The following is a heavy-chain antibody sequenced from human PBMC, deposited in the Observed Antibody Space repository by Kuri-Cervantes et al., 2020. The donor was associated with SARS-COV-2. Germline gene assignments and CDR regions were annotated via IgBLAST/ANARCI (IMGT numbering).Heavy chain of an antibody. CDR1: GYTLTEIS. CDR2: FFPYDGEA. Sequence: ASVKVSCKVSGYTLTEISMHWVRQVPAKGLEWIGGFFPYDGEAVYAQKFQGRVRMTDDTPANTAHMELSSLTSDDTAVYYCATDQPRGLGYFDAFPLWGQGTMVTVSS. J-gene: IGHJ3*01. D-gene: IGHD3/OR15-3a*01. CDR3: ATDQPRGLGYFDAFPL. V-gene: IGHV1-24*01.